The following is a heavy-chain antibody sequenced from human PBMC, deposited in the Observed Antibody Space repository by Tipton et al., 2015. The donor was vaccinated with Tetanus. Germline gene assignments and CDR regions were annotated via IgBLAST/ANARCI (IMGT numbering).Heavy chain of an antibody. D-gene: IGHD1-1*01. V-gene: IGHV4-34*01. J-gene: IGHJ4*02. CDR2: VHPSGST. CDR1: GGSFSNYY. Sequence: TLSLTCAVYGGSFSNYYWTWIRQPPGKGLEWIGEVHPSGSTSSNPSLESRVTMSIDTSKNQFSLKLTSLTAADTAVYFCARGPLENEGYFDSWGQGILVTVTA. CDR3: ARGPLENEGYFDS.